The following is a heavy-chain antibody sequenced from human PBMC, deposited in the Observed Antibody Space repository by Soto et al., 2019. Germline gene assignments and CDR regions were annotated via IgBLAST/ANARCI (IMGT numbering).Heavy chain of an antibody. CDR2: INPGNGNT. V-gene: IGHV1-3*01. CDR3: ARGHSVNNWFDP. CDR1: GYTFTSYA. Sequence: ASVKVSCKASGYTFTSYAMHWVRQAPGQRLEWMGWINPGNGNTKYSQKFQGRVTMTRDTSASTAYMELSSLRSEDTAVYYCARGHSVNNWFDPWGQGTLVTVSS. J-gene: IGHJ5*02.